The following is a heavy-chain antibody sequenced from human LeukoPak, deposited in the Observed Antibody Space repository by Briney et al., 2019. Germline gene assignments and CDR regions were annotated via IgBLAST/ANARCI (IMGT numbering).Heavy chain of an antibody. J-gene: IGHJ4*02. D-gene: IGHD2-15*01. CDR1: GGSISGYY. CDR3: ARGSGSGGGRFDY. CDR2: IYYSVSS. V-gene: IGHV4-59*01. Sequence: SETLSLTCTVSGGSISGYYWSWIRQSPGKGLEWIGFIYYSVSSNYNPSLKSRVTISVDTSKNQFSLKLSSLTAADTAVYYYARGSGSGGGRFDYWGQGTLVTVSS.